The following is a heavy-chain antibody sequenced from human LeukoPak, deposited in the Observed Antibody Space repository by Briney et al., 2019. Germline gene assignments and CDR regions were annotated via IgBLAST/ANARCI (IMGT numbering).Heavy chain of an antibody. Sequence: ASVKVSCKATGYTFSSYGITWVRQAPGHGLEWMGWISTYSGNTDYAQGLQGRLTMTRDTSMSTAYMELRSLTSDDTAMYYCARPAGYSGYDLIHWGQGTLVTVSS. D-gene: IGHD5-12*01. CDR3: ARPAGYSGYDLIH. CDR1: GYTFSSYG. J-gene: IGHJ4*02. CDR2: ISTYSGNT. V-gene: IGHV1-18*01.